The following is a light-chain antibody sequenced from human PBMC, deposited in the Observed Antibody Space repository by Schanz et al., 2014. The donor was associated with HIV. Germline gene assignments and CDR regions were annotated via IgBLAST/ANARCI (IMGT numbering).Light chain of an antibody. J-gene: IGKJ3*01. CDR1: QSVSTTS. CDR3: QQYGSSPLT. CDR2: GAS. Sequence: EIVLTQSPVTLSVSPGERATLTCRASQSVSTTSLAWYLHKPGQSPRLLIYGASFRAAGIPDRFSGSGAGTYFTLTISRLEPEDFGVYYCQQYGSSPLTFGPGSKLDVK. V-gene: IGKV3-20*01.